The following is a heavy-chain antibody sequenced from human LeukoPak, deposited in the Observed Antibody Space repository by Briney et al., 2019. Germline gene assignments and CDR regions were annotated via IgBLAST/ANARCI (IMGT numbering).Heavy chain of an antibody. CDR2: IYTSGST. J-gene: IGHJ3*02. D-gene: IGHD1-26*01. Sequence: SETLSLTCTVSGGSISSGSYYWSWIRQPAGKGLEWIGRIYTSGSTNYNPSLKSRVTISVDTSKNQFSLKLSSVTAADTAVYYCARDKSIVGATTDAFDIWGQGTMVTVSS. CDR1: GGSISSGSYY. V-gene: IGHV4-61*02. CDR3: ARDKSIVGATTDAFDI.